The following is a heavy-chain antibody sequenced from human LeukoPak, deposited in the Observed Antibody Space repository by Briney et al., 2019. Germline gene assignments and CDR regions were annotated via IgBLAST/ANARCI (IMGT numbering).Heavy chain of an antibody. V-gene: IGHV3-48*02. Sequence: GGSLRLSCAASGFTFNSYSINWVRQAPGKGLEWISYISSSSNVYYADSVKGRFTISRDNTKNSLYLQMSSLRDDDTAVYYCAREGSSSGGFDYWGQGTLVTVSS. CDR2: ISSSSNV. J-gene: IGHJ4*02. CDR1: GFTFNSYS. D-gene: IGHD6-6*01. CDR3: AREGSSSGGFDY.